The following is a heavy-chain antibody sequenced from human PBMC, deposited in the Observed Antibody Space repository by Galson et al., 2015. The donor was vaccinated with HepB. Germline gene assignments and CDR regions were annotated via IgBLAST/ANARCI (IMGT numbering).Heavy chain of an antibody. J-gene: IGHJ3*02. V-gene: IGHV3-74*01. Sequence: LRLSCAASGFTFSGYWMHWVRQAPGKGLVWVSRIDSDGSNTNYADSVKGRFTISRDNAKNTLYLQMNSLRAEDTAVYYCARETSGVTTENERWRAFDIWGQGTRVTVSS. CDR1: GFTFSGYW. CDR2: IDSDGSNT. CDR3: ARETSGVTTENERWRAFDI. D-gene: IGHD2-21*02.